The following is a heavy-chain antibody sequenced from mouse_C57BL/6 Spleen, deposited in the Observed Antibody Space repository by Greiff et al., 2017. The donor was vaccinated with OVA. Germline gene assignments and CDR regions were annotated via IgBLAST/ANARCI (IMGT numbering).Heavy chain of an antibody. CDR1: GFTFSDYY. V-gene: IGHV5-16*01. CDR3: ARADGYYELAY. J-gene: IGHJ3*01. CDR2: INHDGSST. Sequence: EVKLLESEGGLVQPGSSMKLSCTASGFTFSDYYMAWVRQVPEKGLEWVANINHDGSSTYYLDSLKSRFIISRDNAQNILYLQMSSLKSEDTATYYCARADGYYELAYWGQGTLVTVSA. D-gene: IGHD2-3*01.